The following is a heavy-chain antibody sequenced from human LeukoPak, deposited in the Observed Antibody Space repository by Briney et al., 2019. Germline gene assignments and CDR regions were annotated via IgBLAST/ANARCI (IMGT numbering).Heavy chain of an antibody. Sequence: GASGKLSFTASGGTFSSYAISWVRQAHGQGLEWMGGFIPIFGTANYAQKFQGRVTITADESTNTAYMELSSLRSEDTAVYYCAIGFPYCGGDCYTLLDYWGQGTLVTVSS. J-gene: IGHJ4*02. CDR1: GGTFSSYA. CDR2: FIPIFGTA. D-gene: IGHD2-21*01. CDR3: AIGFPYCGGDCYTLLDY. V-gene: IGHV1-69*13.